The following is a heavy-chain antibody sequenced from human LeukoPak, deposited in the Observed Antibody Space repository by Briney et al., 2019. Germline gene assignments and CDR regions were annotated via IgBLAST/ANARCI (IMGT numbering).Heavy chain of an antibody. V-gene: IGHV5-51*01. J-gene: IGHJ4*02. CDR3: ARSNDYGGNSGGFDY. CDR2: IYPSDSDT. CDR1: GYSFTSYW. Sequence: GESLKISCKGSGYSFTSYWIGWVRQMPGKGLEWMGIIYPSDSDTRYSPSFQGQVTISADKSISTAYLQWSSLKASDTAMYYCARSNDYGGNSGGFDYWGQGTLVTVSS. D-gene: IGHD4-23*01.